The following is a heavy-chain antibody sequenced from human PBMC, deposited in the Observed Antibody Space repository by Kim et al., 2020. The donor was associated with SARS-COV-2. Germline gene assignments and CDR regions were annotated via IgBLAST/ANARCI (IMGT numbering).Heavy chain of an antibody. CDR1: GFTFSSYA. CDR3: AKVDTAMVYYYYGMDV. V-gene: IGHV3-23*01. CDR2: ISGSGGST. D-gene: IGHD5-18*01. Sequence: GGSLRLSCAASGFTFSSYAMSWVRQAPGKGLEWVSAISGSGGSTYYADSVKGRFTISRYNSKNTLYLQMNSLRAEDTAVYYCAKVDTAMVYYYYGMDVWGQGTTVTVSS. J-gene: IGHJ6*02.